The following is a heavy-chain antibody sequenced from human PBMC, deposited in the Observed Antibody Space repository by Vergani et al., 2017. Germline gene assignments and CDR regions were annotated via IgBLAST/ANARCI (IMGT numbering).Heavy chain of an antibody. CDR1: GGSVSSGSYY. Sequence: QVQLQESGPGLVKPSETLSLTCTVSGGSVSSGSYYWSWIRQPPGKGLEWIGYIYYSGSTNYNPSFKSRVTISVDTSKNQFSLKLSSVTAADTAVYYCARSQVYCSSPSCLGWFDPWGQGTLVTVSS. CDR3: ARSQVYCSSPSCLGWFDP. J-gene: IGHJ5*02. CDR2: IYYSGST. V-gene: IGHV4-61*01. D-gene: IGHD2-2*01.